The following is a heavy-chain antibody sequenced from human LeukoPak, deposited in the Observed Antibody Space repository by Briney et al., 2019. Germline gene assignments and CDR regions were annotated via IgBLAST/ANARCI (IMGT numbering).Heavy chain of an antibody. V-gene: IGHV4-34*01. CDR2: INHSGST. CDR3: ARAPIRITMVRGVIGYLDY. CDR1: GGSFSGYY. D-gene: IGHD3-10*01. J-gene: IGHJ4*02. Sequence: NPSETLSLTCAVYGGSFSGYYWSWIRQPPGKGLEWIGEINHSGSTNYNPSLKSRVTISVDTSKNQFSLKLSSVTAADTAVYYCARAPIRITMVRGVIGYLDYWGQGTLVTVSS.